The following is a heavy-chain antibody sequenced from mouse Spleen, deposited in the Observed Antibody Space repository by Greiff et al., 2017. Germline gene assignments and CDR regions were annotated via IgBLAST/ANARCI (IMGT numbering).Heavy chain of an antibody. D-gene: IGHD4-1*02. CDR3: ARDNWDSWFAY. CDR2: SRNKANDYTT. Sequence: EVKLVESGGGLVQSGRSLRLSCATSGFTFSDFYMEWVRQAPGKGLEWIAASRNKANDYTTEYSASVKGRFIVSRDTSQSILYLQMNALRAEDTAIYYCARDNWDSWFAYWGQGTLVTVSA. J-gene: IGHJ3*01. V-gene: IGHV7-1*01. CDR1: GFTFSDFY.